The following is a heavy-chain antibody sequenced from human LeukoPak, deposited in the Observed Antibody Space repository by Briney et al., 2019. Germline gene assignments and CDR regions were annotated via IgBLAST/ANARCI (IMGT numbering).Heavy chain of an antibody. CDR1: GFTFSTYA. Sequence: GGSLRLSCAASGFTFSTYAMHWVRQAPGKGLEWVALISYDGSNKNYADSVKGRFTISRDNSKDTLFLQMNSLRTEDTAVYYCAKRSNFWTGYLDYWGQGALVTVSS. D-gene: IGHD3/OR15-3a*01. CDR3: AKRSNFWTGYLDY. V-gene: IGHV3-30-3*02. J-gene: IGHJ4*02. CDR2: ISYDGSNK.